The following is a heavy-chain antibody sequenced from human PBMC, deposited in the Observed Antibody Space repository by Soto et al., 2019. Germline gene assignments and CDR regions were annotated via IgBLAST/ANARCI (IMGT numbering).Heavy chain of an antibody. CDR3: ARDLLYSSRSTVRFDI. Sequence: QVQLVQSGTEVKKPGASVKVSCKASGYTFTNYGISWVRQAPGQGLEWLAWINTYNGHTNYAQKLQGRVTLTTDTSTSTAYIELRSLRSDDTAVYYCARDLLYSSRSTVRFDIRGQGTMVTVSS. CDR2: INTYNGHT. J-gene: IGHJ3*02. V-gene: IGHV1-18*01. CDR1: GYTFTNYG. D-gene: IGHD6-13*01.